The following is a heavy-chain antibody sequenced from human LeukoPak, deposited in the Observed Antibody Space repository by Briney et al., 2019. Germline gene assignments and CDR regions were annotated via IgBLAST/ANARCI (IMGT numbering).Heavy chain of an antibody. CDR3: ARMNGPGSYSDY. V-gene: IGHV2-70*11. J-gene: IGHJ4*02. D-gene: IGHD3-10*01. CDR1: GFSLSTSGMC. Sequence: SGPALVKPTQTLTLTCTFSGFSLSTSGMCVSWIRQPPGKALEWLARIDWDDDKYYSTSLKTRLTISKDTSKNQVVLTMTNMDPVDTATYYCARMNGPGSYSDYWGQGTLVTVSS. CDR2: IDWDDDK.